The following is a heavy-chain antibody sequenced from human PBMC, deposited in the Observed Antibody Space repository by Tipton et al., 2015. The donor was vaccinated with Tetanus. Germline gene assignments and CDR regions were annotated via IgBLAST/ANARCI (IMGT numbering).Heavy chain of an antibody. CDR1: GGSVSSSTYY. Sequence: LRLSCTVSGGSVSSSTYYWSWIRQPPGKGLEWIGEINHSGSTNYNPSLKSRVTISVDTSKNQFSLKLSSVTAADTAVYYCARNTVAGTVTFDYWGQGTLVIVSS. D-gene: IGHD6-19*01. V-gene: IGHV4-39*07. CDR2: INHSGST. J-gene: IGHJ4*02. CDR3: ARNTVAGTVTFDY.